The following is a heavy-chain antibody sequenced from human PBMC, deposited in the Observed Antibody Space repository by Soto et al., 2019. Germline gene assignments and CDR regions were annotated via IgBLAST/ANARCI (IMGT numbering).Heavy chain of an antibody. CDR2: ISGSGGST. V-gene: IGHV3-23*01. CDR3: AKDRAGRVGGVRGGTNAFDI. D-gene: IGHD3-10*01. J-gene: IGHJ3*02. CDR1: GFTFSSYA. Sequence: GGSLRLSCAASGFTFSSYAMSWVRQAPGKGLEWVSAISGSGGSTYYADSVKGRFTISRDNSKNTLYLQMNSLRAEDTAVYYCAKDRAGRVGGVRGGTNAFDIWGQGTMVTVSS.